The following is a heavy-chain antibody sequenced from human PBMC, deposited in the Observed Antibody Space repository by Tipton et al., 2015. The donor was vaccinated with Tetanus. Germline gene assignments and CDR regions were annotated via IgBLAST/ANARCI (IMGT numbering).Heavy chain of an antibody. CDR3: ARLREIVSRSGWAFDY. V-gene: IGHV4-59*08. CDR1: GDSITSFY. J-gene: IGHJ4*02. D-gene: IGHD5/OR15-5a*01. Sequence: TLSLTCTVSGDSITSFYWSWIRQPPGKGLEWIGYIFYGGTTNYNPSLKSRVTISLDTSKNQFSLQLSSVTAADTAVYYCARLREIVSRSGWAFDYWGQGILVTVSS. CDR2: IFYGGTT.